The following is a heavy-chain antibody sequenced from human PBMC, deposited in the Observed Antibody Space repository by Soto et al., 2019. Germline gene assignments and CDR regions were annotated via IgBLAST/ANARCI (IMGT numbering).Heavy chain of an antibody. CDR2: IYHSGST. CDR1: GGSITSVYW. Sequence: QVQLQESGPGLVEPSGTLSLTCAVSGGSITSVYWWSWVRQPPGEGLEWIGEIYHSGSTKYSPSLESRVTILIDNSKNQYSLKMRSVTAADTAVYYCARGKDKLWGLWGQGTLVTVSS. J-gene: IGHJ4*02. CDR3: ARGKDKLWGL. V-gene: IGHV4-4*02. D-gene: IGHD3-16*01.